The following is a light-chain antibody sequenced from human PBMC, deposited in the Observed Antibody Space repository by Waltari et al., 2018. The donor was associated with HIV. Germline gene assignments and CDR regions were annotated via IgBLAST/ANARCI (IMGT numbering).Light chain of an antibody. CDR3: QQYNNWPT. Sequence: EVVMTQSPATVSVSPGERATLSCRASQSSSRNLAWYPHKPGHAPRLRNYGASTRATGIPARFSCSGSGTEFILSISSLQSEDCAVYFCQQYNNWPTFGQGTRLEIK. V-gene: IGKV3-15*01. CDR2: GAS. CDR1: QSSSRN. J-gene: IGKJ5*01.